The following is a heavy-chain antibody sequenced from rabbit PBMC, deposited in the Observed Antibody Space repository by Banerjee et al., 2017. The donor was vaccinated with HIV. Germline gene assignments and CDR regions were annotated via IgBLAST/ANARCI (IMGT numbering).Heavy chain of an antibody. J-gene: IGHJ4*01. Sequence: QSLEESGGDLVKPGASLTLTCTASGFSFSSSYYMCWVRQAPGKGLEWIACIYAGSSGSTYYASWAKGRFTISKTSSTTVTLQMTSLTAADTATYFCARDLPISGGYSFDLWGQGTLVTVS. CDR2: IYAGSSGST. D-gene: IGHD1-1*01. CDR3: ARDLPISGGYSFDL. V-gene: IGHV1S40*01. CDR1: GFSFSSSYY.